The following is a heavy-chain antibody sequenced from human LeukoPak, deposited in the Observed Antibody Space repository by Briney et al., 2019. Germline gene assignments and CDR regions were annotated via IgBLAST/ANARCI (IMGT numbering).Heavy chain of an antibody. Sequence: AASVKVSCKATGYTFTGYYIHWVRQAPGQGLEWMGWINPNTGGTEYAQKFQNRVTTTRDTSINTAYLELSRLKSDDTAIYYCAREGDSALDTNWFDPWGQGTLVTVSS. D-gene: IGHD5-18*01. CDR3: AREGDSALDTNWFDP. CDR2: INPNTGGT. V-gene: IGHV1-2*02. J-gene: IGHJ5*02. CDR1: GYTFTGYY.